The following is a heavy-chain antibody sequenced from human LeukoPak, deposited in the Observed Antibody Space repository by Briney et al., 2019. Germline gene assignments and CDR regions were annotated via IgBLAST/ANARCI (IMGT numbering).Heavy chain of an antibody. D-gene: IGHD6-13*01. CDR1: GFTFSSYS. CDR3: AREAGYSSSWTAGSYYYYGMDV. V-gene: IGHV3-48*02. Sequence: GGSLRLSCAASGFTFSSYSMNWVRQAPGKGLEWVSYISSSSSTIYYADSVKGRFTISRDNAKNSLYLQMNSLRDEDTAVYYCAREAGYSSSWTAGSYYYYGMDVWGQGTTVTVSS. CDR2: ISSSSSTI. J-gene: IGHJ6*02.